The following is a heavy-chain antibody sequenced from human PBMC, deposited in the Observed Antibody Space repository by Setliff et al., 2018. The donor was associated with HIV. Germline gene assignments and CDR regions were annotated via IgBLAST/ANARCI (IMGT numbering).Heavy chain of an antibody. V-gene: IGHV4-61*09. Sequence: PSETLSLTCTVSGDPMSSGSFFWTWMRQAAGGRLEWIGHILNSGSTNYNPSLKSRVTISIDTSENQFSLKVTSVTAADTAVYYCARGSIGLGSYRNAYYFDFWGQGVLVTVSS. CDR2: ILNSGST. CDR1: GDPMSSGSFF. CDR3: ARGSIGLGSYRNAYYFDF. J-gene: IGHJ4*02. D-gene: IGHD1-26*01.